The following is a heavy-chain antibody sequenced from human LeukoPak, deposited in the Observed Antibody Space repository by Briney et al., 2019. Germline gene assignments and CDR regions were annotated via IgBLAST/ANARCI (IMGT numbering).Heavy chain of an antibody. CDR3: ARDQVLHYDILTGYDAFDI. CDR1: GFTFSSYW. V-gene: IGHV3-7*01. J-gene: IGHJ3*02. Sequence: GGSLRLSCAASGFTFSSYWMGWVRQAPGKGLEWVANIKQDGSEKYYVDPVKGRFTISRDNAKNSLYLQMNSLRAEDTAVYYCARDQVLHYDILTGYDAFDIWGQGTMVTVSS. CDR2: IKQDGSEK. D-gene: IGHD3-9*01.